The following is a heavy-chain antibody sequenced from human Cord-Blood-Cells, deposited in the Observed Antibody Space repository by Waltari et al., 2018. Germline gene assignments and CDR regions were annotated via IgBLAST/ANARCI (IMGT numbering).Heavy chain of an antibody. CDR3: ARLSYYDSSDLGTYYYYGMDV. CDR1: GGSISSYY. CDR2: IYYSGST. V-gene: IGHV4-59*08. J-gene: IGHJ6*02. D-gene: IGHD3-22*01. Sequence: QVQLQESGPGLVKPSETLSLTCTVSGGSISSYYWSWIRQPPGTGLEWIGYIYYSGSTNYNPSLKSRVTISVDTSKNQFSLKLSSVTAADTAVYYCARLSYYDSSDLGTYYYYGMDVWGQGTTVTVSS.